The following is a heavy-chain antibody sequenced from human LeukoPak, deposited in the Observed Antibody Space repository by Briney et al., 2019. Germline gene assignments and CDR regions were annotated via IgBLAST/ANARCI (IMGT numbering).Heavy chain of an antibody. Sequence: GGSLRLSCAASGFTFSNAYMNWVRQASGKGLEWVAVTSSDLNVKLYADSVKGRFTISRDNSRSTLYLQMNSLRPEDTAIYYCAREGYYGSGSPPSLYFDYWGQGTLVTVSS. CDR1: GFTFSNAY. J-gene: IGHJ4*02. CDR3: AREGYYGSGSPPSLYFDY. D-gene: IGHD3-10*01. V-gene: IGHV3-30*03. CDR2: TSSDLNVK.